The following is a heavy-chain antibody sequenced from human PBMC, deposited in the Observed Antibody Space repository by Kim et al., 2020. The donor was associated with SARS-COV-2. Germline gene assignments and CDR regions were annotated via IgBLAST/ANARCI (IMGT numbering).Heavy chain of an antibody. D-gene: IGHD3-22*01. CDR2: ISSNGGST. V-gene: IGHV3-64D*09. Sequence: GGSLGLSCSASGFTFSSYAMHWVRQAPGKGLEYVSAISSNGGSTYYADSVKGRFTISRDNSKNTLYLQMSSLRAEDTAVYYCVKDWYYYDSSGYPDAFDIWGQGKMVTVSS. CDR3: VKDWYYYDSSGYPDAFDI. J-gene: IGHJ3*02. CDR1: GFTFSSYA.